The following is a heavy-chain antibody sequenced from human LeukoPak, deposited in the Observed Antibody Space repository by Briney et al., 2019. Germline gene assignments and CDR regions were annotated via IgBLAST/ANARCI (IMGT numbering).Heavy chain of an antibody. J-gene: IGHJ4*02. CDR2: ISSSSSTI. V-gene: IGHV3-48*01. Sequence: GGSLRLSCAASGFTFSSYIMNWVRQAPGKGLEWVSYISSSSSTIYYADSVKGRFTISRDNAKNSLYLQMNSLRAEDTAVYYCARVSSGWYFNFDYWGQGTLITVSS. CDR3: ARVSSGWYFNFDY. D-gene: IGHD6-19*01. CDR1: GFTFSSYI.